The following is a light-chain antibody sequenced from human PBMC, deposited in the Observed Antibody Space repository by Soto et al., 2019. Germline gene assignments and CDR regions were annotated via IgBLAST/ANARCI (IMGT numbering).Light chain of an antibody. CDR3: MQAPQTWT. Sequence: DIVMTQSPLSLPVTPGEPASISCRSSQSLLHSNGYNYLDWYQQKPGQSPQLLIYLGSNRASGVPDRFSGSGSGTDFTLKISRVEAEDVGVYYCMQAPQTWTFGQGTKVEIK. CDR2: LGS. V-gene: IGKV2-28*01. J-gene: IGKJ1*01. CDR1: QSLLHSNGYNY.